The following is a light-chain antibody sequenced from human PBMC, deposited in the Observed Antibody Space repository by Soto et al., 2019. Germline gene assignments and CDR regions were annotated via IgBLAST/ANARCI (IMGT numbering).Light chain of an antibody. V-gene: IGKV3-20*01. CDR1: RPVVRQY. Sequence: EIVLSQSPDAVSLSPWERVSLSCRASRPVVRQYIAWYHQKSGQAPRLLLHDAVTRATGIPDRFSGSGSGSGTDFTLSISRLEPEDCGVYYCQQNGRSQTFGPGTKVDIK. CDR2: DAV. CDR3: QQNGRSQT. J-gene: IGKJ3*01.